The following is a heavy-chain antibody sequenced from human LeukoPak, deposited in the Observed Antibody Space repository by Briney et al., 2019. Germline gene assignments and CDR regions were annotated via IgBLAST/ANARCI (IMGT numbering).Heavy chain of an antibody. CDR3: ARYWFSSGWYYFDY. D-gene: IGHD6-19*01. V-gene: IGHV1-2*02. J-gene: IGHJ4*02. Sequence: ASVKVSCKASGYTFTGYYMHWVRQAPGQGLEWMGWINPNSGGTNYAQKFQGRVTMTRDTSISTAYMELSRLRSDDTAVYYCARYWFSSGWYYFDYWGQGTLVTVSS. CDR2: INPNSGGT. CDR1: GYTFTGYY.